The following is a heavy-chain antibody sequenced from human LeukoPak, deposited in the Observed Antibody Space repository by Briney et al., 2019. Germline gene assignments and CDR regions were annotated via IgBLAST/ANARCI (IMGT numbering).Heavy chain of an antibody. Sequence: SETLSLTCTVSGGSISSYYWSWIRQPPGKGLEWVGYIYTSGSTNYNPSLKSRVTISVDTSKNQFSLKLSSVTAADTAVYYCARLSDSSSWYYYYYYMDVWGKGTTVTVSS. J-gene: IGHJ6*03. CDR1: GGSISSYY. CDR2: IYTSGST. D-gene: IGHD6-13*01. V-gene: IGHV4-4*09. CDR3: ARLSDSSSWYYYYYYMDV.